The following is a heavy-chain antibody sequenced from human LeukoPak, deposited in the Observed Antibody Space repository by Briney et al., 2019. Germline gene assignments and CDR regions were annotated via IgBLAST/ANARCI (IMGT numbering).Heavy chain of an antibody. V-gene: IGHV1-46*01. CDR1: GYTFTSYY. Sequence: ASGKVSCKASGYTFTSYYMHWVRQAPGQGVEWKGIINPRGGSTSYTQKLQDRVIMTRDTSTSTVYMELSSLGSKDTAVYYCARVRGGGSYFDYWGQGTLVTVSS. J-gene: IGHJ4*02. D-gene: IGHD1-26*01. CDR3: ARVRGGGSYFDY. CDR2: INPRGGST.